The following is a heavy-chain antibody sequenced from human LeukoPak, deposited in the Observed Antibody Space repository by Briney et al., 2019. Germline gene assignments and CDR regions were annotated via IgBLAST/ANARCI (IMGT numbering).Heavy chain of an antibody. Sequence: GGSLRLSCAASGFTFSDHGMHWVRQTPGKGLEWVAFIWYDGRDKYYVDSVKGRFTISRDNSKNTLYLQMNSLRAEDTAVYYCARDPGSPYYFDYWGQGTLVTVSS. J-gene: IGHJ4*02. CDR2: IWYDGRDK. V-gene: IGHV3-33*01. CDR1: GFTFSDHG. D-gene: IGHD3-10*01. CDR3: ARDPGSPYYFDY.